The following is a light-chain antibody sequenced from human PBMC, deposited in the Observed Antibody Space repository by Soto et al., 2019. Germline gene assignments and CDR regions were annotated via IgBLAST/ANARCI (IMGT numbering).Light chain of an antibody. CDR1: QTINAF. Sequence: DIQMTQSPSSLSASVGDRVTITCRASQTINAFLNWYQQKPGKAPKLLIYAASSLQSGVPSRFRGSGSGTDFTPTISRLQPEDLATYYCQESYSTPRTFGQGNRLEI. V-gene: IGKV1-39*01. J-gene: IGKJ2*01. CDR3: QESYSTPRT. CDR2: AAS.